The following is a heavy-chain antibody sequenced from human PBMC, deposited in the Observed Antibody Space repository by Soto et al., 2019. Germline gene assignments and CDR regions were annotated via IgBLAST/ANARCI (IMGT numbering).Heavy chain of an antibody. D-gene: IGHD6-19*01. CDR2: ISGSGGST. J-gene: IGHJ4*02. CDR1: GFTFSSYA. V-gene: IGHV3-23*01. CDR3: AKRTPNSSGWYRGVEDY. Sequence: EVQLLESGGGLVQPGGSLRLSCAASGFTFSSYAMSWVRQAPGKGLEWVSAISGSGGSTYYADSVKGRFTISRDNSKNTLYLQMNNLRAEDTAVYYCAKRTPNSSGWYRGVEDYWGQGTLVTVSS.